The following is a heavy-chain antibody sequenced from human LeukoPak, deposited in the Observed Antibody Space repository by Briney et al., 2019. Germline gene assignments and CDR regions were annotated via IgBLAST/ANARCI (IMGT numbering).Heavy chain of an antibody. Sequence: ASVKASCKASGYTFTSYYMHWVRQAPGQGLEWMGIISPSGGSTSYAQKFQGRVTMTRDTSTSTVYMELSSLRSEDTAVYYCAREGASGFDYWGQGTLVTVSS. CDR2: ISPSGGST. V-gene: IGHV1-46*03. J-gene: IGHJ4*02. CDR1: GYTFTSYY. CDR3: AREGASGFDY. D-gene: IGHD1-26*01.